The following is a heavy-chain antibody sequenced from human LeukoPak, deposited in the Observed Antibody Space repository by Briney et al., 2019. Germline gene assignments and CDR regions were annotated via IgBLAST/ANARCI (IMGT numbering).Heavy chain of an antibody. CDR3: AKEFGGIAATGDY. CDR2: ISGSVDST. CDR1: GFTLSRYA. J-gene: IGHJ4*02. V-gene: IGHV3-23*01. Sequence: GGSLRLSCAASGFTLSRYAMSWVRQAPGKGLEWVSAISGSVDSTYYADSVKGRFTISRDVSKNTLYLQMNSLRAEDTAVYYCAKEFGGIAATGDYWGQGTLVTVSS. D-gene: IGHD6-13*01.